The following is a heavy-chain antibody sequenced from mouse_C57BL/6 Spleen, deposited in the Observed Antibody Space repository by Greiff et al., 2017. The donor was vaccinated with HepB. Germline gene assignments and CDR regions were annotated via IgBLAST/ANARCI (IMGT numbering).Heavy chain of an antibody. V-gene: IGHV1-42*01. CDR3: ARLTTMDY. CDR2: INPSTGGT. D-gene: IGHD4-1*01. CDR1: GYSFTGYY. Sequence: VQLKESGPELVKPGASVKISCKASGYSFTGYYMNWVKQSPEKSLEWIGEINPSTGGTTYNQKFKAKATLTVDKSSSTAYMQLKSLTSEDSAVYYCARLTTMDYWGQGTSVTVSS. J-gene: IGHJ4*01.